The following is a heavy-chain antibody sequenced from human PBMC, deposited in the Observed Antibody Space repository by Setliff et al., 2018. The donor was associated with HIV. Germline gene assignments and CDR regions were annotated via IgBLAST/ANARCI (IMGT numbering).Heavy chain of an antibody. V-gene: IGHV4-34*01. D-gene: IGHD2-2*01. J-gene: IGHJ4*01. CDR1: GGSFSGYS. CDR3: ARGLGGYCSSVSCYEADH. CDR2: IDQSGST. Sequence: SETLSLTCAVYGGSFSGYSWAWIRQPPGKGLEWIGEIDQSGSTNYNPSLKSRVTTSVDTSKNQFSLRLSSVTAADTAVYYCARGLGGYCSSVSCYEADHWGQGTLVTVSS.